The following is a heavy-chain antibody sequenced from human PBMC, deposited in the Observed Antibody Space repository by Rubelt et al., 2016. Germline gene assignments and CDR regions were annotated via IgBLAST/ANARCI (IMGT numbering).Heavy chain of an antibody. CDR2: TNHNSGGT. V-gene: IGHV1-2*06. J-gene: IGHJ5*02. D-gene: IGHD1-1*01. Sequence: QVQLVQSGAEVKKPGASVKVSCKASGYTFTGYYMHWVRQAPGQGLEWMGRTNHNSGGTKYAQKFQGRVTMTRDTSSSTAYMELGRLRSDDTAVYYCARGVGTAFDPWGQGTLVTVSS. CDR3: ARGVGTAFDP. CDR1: GYTFTGYY.